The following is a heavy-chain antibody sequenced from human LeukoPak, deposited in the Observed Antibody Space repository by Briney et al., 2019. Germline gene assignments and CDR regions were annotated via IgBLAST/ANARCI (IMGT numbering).Heavy chain of an antibody. D-gene: IGHD6-19*01. V-gene: IGHV4-34*01. CDR2: INHSGST. J-gene: IGHJ4*02. CDR3: ARGFGSGWSTLFDY. CDR1: GGSFSGYY. Sequence: SETLSLTSAVYGGSFSGYYWNWIRQSSGKGLEWIGEINHSGSTNYNPSLKSRVTISVDTSKNQFSLKLSSVTAADTTVYYCARGFGSGWSTLFDYWGQGTLVTVSS.